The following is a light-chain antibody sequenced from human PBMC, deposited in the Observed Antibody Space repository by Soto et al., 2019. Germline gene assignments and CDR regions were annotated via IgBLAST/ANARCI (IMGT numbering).Light chain of an antibody. CDR3: QQYNSYSPEA. J-gene: IGKJ1*01. V-gene: IGKV1-5*03. CDR2: KAS. Sequence: DIQMTQSPSTLSASVGDRVTITCRASQSISSWLAWYQQKPGKAPKLLIYKASSLESGVPSRFSDSGSGTEFTLTISSLQPDDFATYYCQQYNSYSPEAFGQGTKVEIK. CDR1: QSISSW.